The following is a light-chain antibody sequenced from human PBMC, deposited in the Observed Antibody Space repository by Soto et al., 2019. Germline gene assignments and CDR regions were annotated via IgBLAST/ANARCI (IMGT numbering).Light chain of an antibody. J-gene: IGKJ1*01. V-gene: IGKV4-1*01. CDR1: QSVLYSSNNKNY. CDR2: WAS. CDR3: QQYYSTPWT. Sequence: DIVMTQSPDSLVVSLGERATINCKSSQSVLYSSNNKNYLAWYQQKPGQPPKLLIYWASTRESGVPDRFSGSGSGTDFTLTISSLQAEDVAVYYCQQYYSTPWTFGQGTKVDI.